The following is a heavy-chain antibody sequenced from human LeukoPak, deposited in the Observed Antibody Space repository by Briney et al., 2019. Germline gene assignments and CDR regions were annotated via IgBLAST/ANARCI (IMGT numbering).Heavy chain of an antibody. CDR1: GGSISSGGYY. CDR3: ARHPNYDFWSGYYYFDY. D-gene: IGHD3-3*01. Sequence: PSQTLSLTCAVSGGSISSGGYYWSWIRQPPGKGLEWIGYIYYSGSTNYNPSLKSRVTISVDTSKNQFSLKLSSVTAADTAVYYCARHPNYDFWSGYYYFDYWGQGTLVTVSS. V-gene: IGHV4-61*08. CDR2: IYYSGST. J-gene: IGHJ4*02.